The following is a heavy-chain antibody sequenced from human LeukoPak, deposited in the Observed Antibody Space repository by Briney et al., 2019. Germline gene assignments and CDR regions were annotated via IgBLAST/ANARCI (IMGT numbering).Heavy chain of an antibody. J-gene: IGHJ5*02. Sequence: SETLPLTCTVSGGSISGHYWNWIRQPPGKGLEWIGYIYYSGAMKYNPSLESRATISVDTSKNQFSLKLNSVTAADTAVYYCARGEDYKSSRFDPWGQGTLVTVSS. D-gene: IGHD4-11*01. CDR2: IYYSGAM. CDR1: GGSISGHY. CDR3: ARGEDYKSSRFDP. V-gene: IGHV4-59*11.